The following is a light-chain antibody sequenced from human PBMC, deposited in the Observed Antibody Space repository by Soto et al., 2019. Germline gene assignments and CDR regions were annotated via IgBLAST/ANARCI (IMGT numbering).Light chain of an antibody. CDR1: SSNIGAGYD. J-gene: IGLJ1*01. Sequence: QLVLTQPPSVSGAPGQRVTIPCTGSSSNIGAGYDVHWYQQLPGTAPKLLIYGNSNRPSGVPDRFSGSKSGTSASLAITGLQAEDEADYYCQSYDSSLSGYVFGTGTKLTVL. CDR2: GNS. CDR3: QSYDSSLSGYV. V-gene: IGLV1-40*01.